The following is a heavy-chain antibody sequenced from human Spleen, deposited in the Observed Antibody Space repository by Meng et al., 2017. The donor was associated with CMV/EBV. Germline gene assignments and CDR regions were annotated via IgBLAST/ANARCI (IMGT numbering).Heavy chain of an antibody. V-gene: IGHV1-69*02. CDR1: GDNFNRYT. CDR3: ARPGSYCRSTSCFDY. D-gene: IGHD2-2*01. J-gene: IGHJ4*02. CDR2: IIPSVGVT. Sequence: GDNFNRYTISWVRQAPGQGLEWMGRIIPSVGVTKYAQNFEGRVTVTADKSTTTTYMELRSLRSEDTAVYYCARPGSYCRSTSCFDYWGQGTLVTVYS.